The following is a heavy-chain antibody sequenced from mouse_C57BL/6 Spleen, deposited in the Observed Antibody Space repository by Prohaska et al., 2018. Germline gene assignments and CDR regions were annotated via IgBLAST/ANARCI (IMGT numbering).Heavy chain of an antibody. J-gene: IGHJ4*01. Sequence: GASVKISCKASGYAFSSSWMNWVKQRPGKGLEWIGRIYPGDGDTNYNGKFKGKATLTADKSSSTAYMQLSSLTSEDSAVYFCARSLPLRERAMDYWGQGTSVTVSS. CDR3: ARSLPLRERAMDY. D-gene: IGHD1-2*01. V-gene: IGHV1-82*01. CDR2: IYPGDGDT. CDR1: GYAFSSSW.